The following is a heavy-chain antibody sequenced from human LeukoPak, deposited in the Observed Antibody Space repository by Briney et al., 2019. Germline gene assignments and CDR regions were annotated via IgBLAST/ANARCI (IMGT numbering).Heavy chain of an antibody. CDR3: ARVYWSGYSSRYYYGMDV. V-gene: IGHV3-7*01. Sequence: GGSLRLSCAASGFTFSSYWMSWVRQAPGKGLEWVANIEQDGSEKYYVDSVKGRFIISRDNAKKTLYLQMNSLRGDDTAVYYCARVYWSGYSSRYYYGMDVWGQGTTVTVSS. CDR2: IEQDGSEK. J-gene: IGHJ6*02. D-gene: IGHD3-3*01. CDR1: GFTFSSYW.